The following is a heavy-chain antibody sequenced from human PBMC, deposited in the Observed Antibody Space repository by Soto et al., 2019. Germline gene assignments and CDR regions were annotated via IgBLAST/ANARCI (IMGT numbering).Heavy chain of an antibody. J-gene: IGHJ4*02. CDR2: ISWNSGSI. CDR1: GFTFDDYD. Sequence: EVQLVETGGGLVQPGRSLRLSCAASGFTFDDYDMHWVRQAPGKGLEWVSGISWNSGSIGYADSVKGRFTISRDNAKNSLYLHMNSLRAEDTALYYCAKDRGLVLSFYFDYWGQGTLVTVSS. D-gene: IGHD6-19*01. V-gene: IGHV3-9*01. CDR3: AKDRGLVLSFYFDY.